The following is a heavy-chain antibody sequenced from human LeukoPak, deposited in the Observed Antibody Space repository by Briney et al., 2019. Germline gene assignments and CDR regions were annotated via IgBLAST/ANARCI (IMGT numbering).Heavy chain of an antibody. D-gene: IGHD1-26*01. CDR2: ITRRGDEM. CDR3: ARDWDSEGEIVGAMWFDS. Sequence: GGSLRLSCETSGFTFSDHYMSWIRQAPGKGLEWISYITRRGDEMFYADSVRGRFTISKDNNKKSMYLEMKNLRAEDSGVYYCARDWDSEGEIVGAMWFDSWGQGTVVVVSA. V-gene: IGHV3-11*04. J-gene: IGHJ5*01. CDR1: GFTFSDHY.